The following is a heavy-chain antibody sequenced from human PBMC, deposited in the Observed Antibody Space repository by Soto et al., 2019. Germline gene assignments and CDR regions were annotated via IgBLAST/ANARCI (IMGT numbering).Heavy chain of an antibody. D-gene: IGHD3-10*01. CDR1: GFPASSHD. CDR2: ISGSGGST. CDR3: AKDLGYYYGSGTVEYGMDV. V-gene: IGHV3-23*01. Sequence: PGGSLRRGCAASGFPASSHDLSCVRQAPRKRLPWVSAISGSGGSTYYADSVKGRFTISRDNSKNTLYLQINSLRAEYTAVYYCAKDLGYYYGSGTVEYGMDVWGQGTTVTVSS. J-gene: IGHJ6*02.